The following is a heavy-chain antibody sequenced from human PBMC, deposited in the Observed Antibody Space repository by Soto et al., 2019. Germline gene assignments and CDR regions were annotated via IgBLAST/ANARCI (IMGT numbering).Heavy chain of an antibody. CDR2: IYYSGST. V-gene: IGHV4-30-4*01. Sequence: PSETLSLTCTVSGGSISSGDYYWSWIRQPPGKGLEWIGYIYYSGSTYYNPSLKSRVTISVDTSKNQFSLKLSSVTAADTAVYYCAGSVGNTINFDYWGQGTLVTSPQ. CDR3: AGSVGNTINFDY. CDR1: GGSISSGDYY. D-gene: IGHD3-9*01. J-gene: IGHJ4*02.